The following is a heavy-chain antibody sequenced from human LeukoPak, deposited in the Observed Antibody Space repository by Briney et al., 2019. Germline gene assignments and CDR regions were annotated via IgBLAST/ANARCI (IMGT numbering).Heavy chain of an antibody. J-gene: IGHJ4*02. Sequence: SQTLSLTCAISGDSVSSNSATWNWIRQSPSRGLEWLGRAYYRSNWDNDYAVSVKSRITINPDTSKNQFSLQLKSVTPEDTAVYYCARNYCGSGSYYSHFDYWGQGTLVTVSS. CDR2: AYYRSNWDN. D-gene: IGHD3-10*01. CDR3: ARNYCGSGSYYSHFDY. CDR1: GDSVSSNSAT. V-gene: IGHV6-1*01.